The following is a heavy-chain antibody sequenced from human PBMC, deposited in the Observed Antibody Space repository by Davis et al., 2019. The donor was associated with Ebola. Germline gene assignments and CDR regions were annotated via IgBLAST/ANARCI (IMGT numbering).Heavy chain of an antibody. CDR2: INHSGST. J-gene: IGHJ5*02. V-gene: IGHV4-34*09. CDR1: GGSFSGYY. Sequence: SETLSLTCAVYGGSFSGYYWSWIRQPPGKGLEWIGEINHSGSTNYNPSLKSRVTISVDTSKNQFSLKLSSVTAADTAVYYCAREYSSGWGPFDPWGQGTLVTVSS. D-gene: IGHD6-19*01. CDR3: AREYSSGWGPFDP.